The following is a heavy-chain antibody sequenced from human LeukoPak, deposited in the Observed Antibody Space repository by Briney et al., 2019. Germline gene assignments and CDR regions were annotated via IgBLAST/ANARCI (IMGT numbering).Heavy chain of an antibody. V-gene: IGHV3-21*01. D-gene: IGHD3-22*01. CDR2: ISSSSSYI. J-gene: IGHJ4*02. CDR1: GFTFSSYS. Sequence: PGVSLRLSCAASGFTFSSYSMNWVRQAPGKGLEWVSSISSSSSYIYYADSVKGRFTISRDNAKNSLYLQMNSLRAEDTAVYYCARDVGYDSSGAYDYWGQGTLVSVSS. CDR3: ARDVGYDSSGAYDY.